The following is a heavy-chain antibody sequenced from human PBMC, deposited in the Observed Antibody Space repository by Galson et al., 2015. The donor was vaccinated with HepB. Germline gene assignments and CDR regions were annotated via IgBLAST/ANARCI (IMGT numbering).Heavy chain of an antibody. CDR3: AREKAGIGAFDI. D-gene: IGHD6-13*01. CDR2: ISVDNGNT. J-gene: IGHJ3*02. V-gene: IGHV1-18*01. Sequence: QSGAEVKKPGASVKVSCKASGYTFSNFGISWVRQAPGQGLEWMGWISVDNGNTNYAQKLQGRVTMTTDYMELRSLRSDDTAVYYCAREKAGIGAFDIWGQGTMVTVSS. CDR1: GYTFSNFG.